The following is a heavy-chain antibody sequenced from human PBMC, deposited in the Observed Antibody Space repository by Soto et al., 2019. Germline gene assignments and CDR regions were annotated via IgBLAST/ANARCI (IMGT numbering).Heavy chain of an antibody. CDR2: ISAYNGNT. Sequence: QVQLVQSGAEVKKPGASVKVSCKASGYAFTSYGISWVRQAPGQGREWMGWISAYNGNTNYAQKLQGRVTMTTDTATSTAYRELRSRRSYVTAVYYCVVAAQTYYFDYWGQGTLVSVAS. D-gene: IGHD2-15*01. CDR3: VVAAQTYYFDY. V-gene: IGHV1-18*01. J-gene: IGHJ4*02. CDR1: GYAFTSYG.